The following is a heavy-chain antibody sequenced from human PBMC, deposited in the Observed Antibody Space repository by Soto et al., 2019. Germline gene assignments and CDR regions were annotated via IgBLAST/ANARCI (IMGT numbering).Heavy chain of an antibody. V-gene: IGHV3-23*01. CDR1: GFTFSSYA. CDR3: AKGGPITIFGVVIIPFDY. Sequence: GGSLRLSCAASGFTFSSYAMSWVRQAPGKGLEWVSAISGSGGSTYYADSVKGRFTISRDNSKNTLYLQMNSLRAEDTAVYYCAKGGPITIFGVVIIPFDYWGQGTLVTVSS. J-gene: IGHJ4*02. CDR2: ISGSGGST. D-gene: IGHD3-3*01.